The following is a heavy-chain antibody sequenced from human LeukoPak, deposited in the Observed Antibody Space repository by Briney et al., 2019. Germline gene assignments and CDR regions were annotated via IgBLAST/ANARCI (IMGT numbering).Heavy chain of an antibody. J-gene: IGHJ4*02. D-gene: IGHD1-26*01. Sequence: GASVKVSCEASGGTFSSYAISWVRQAPGQGHEWMGGIIPIFGTANYAQKFQGRVTITADESTSTAYMELSSLRSEDTAVYYCASTAGATLNQEYYFDYWGQGTLVTVSS. CDR1: GGTFSSYA. CDR3: ASTAGATLNQEYYFDY. V-gene: IGHV1-69*13. CDR2: IIPIFGTA.